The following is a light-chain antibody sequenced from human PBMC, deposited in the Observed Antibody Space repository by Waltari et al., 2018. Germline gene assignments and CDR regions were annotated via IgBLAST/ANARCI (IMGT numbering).Light chain of an antibody. Sequence: QSALTQPASVSGSPGQSITISCTGTSSDVGGYTYVSWYQQHPARAPKLRIYDVSNRPAGVSNRFSGSKSGNTASLTISGLQAEDEADYYCSSYTSSSTVVFGGGTKLTVL. J-gene: IGLJ2*01. CDR1: SSDVGGYTY. V-gene: IGLV2-14*03. CDR2: DVS. CDR3: SSYTSSSTVV.